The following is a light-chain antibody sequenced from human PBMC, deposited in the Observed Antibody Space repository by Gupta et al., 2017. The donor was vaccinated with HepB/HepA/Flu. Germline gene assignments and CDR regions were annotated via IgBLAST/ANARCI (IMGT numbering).Light chain of an antibody. CDR2: LGS. CDR3: MQALQTPPT. J-gene: IGKJ1*01. CDR1: QSLLHSNGHNS. Sequence: DIVLTQSPLSLPVTPGEPASISCRSSQSLLHSNGHNSLDWNLQKSGQSPQLLIYLGSNRASGVPDRFSGSGSGTDFTLKISRVEAEDVGVYYCMQALQTPPTFGQGTKVEIK. V-gene: IGKV2-28*01.